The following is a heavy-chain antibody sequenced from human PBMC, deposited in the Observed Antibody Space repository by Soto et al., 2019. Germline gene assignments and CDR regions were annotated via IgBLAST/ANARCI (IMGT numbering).Heavy chain of an antibody. CDR2: MNPNSGIT. CDR3: ARSWGPNCSGGSCYYYYGMDV. D-gene: IGHD2-15*01. CDR1: GCTFTSYD. J-gene: IGHJ6*02. V-gene: IGHV1-8*01. Sequence: QVQLVQSGAEVKKPGASVKVSCKASGCTFTSYDINWVRQATGQGLEWMGWMNPNSGITGYAQKFQGRVTMTRNTSISTAYMELSSLRSEDTAVYYCARSWGPNCSGGSCYYYYGMDVWGQGTTVTVSS.